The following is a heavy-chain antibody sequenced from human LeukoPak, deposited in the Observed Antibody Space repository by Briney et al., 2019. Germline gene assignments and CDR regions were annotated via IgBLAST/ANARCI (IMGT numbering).Heavy chain of an antibody. Sequence: GGSLRLSCAASEFTFSSYAMHWVRQAPGKGLEWVAVISYDGYNKYYADPVKGRFSISRDNSKNTLFLQINSLRADDTAVYYCTKLLYYDSSGLDYWGQGTLVTVSS. CDR1: EFTFSSYA. CDR3: TKLLYYDSSGLDY. J-gene: IGHJ4*02. V-gene: IGHV3-30*18. D-gene: IGHD3-22*01. CDR2: ISYDGYNK.